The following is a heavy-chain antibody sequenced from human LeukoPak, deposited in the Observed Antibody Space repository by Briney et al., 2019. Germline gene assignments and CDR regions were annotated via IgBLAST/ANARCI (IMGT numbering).Heavy chain of an antibody. J-gene: IGHJ4*02. V-gene: IGHV3-30*04. CDR1: GFTFSSYA. CDR3: ARDRRALYDSSGYGVSGY. CDR2: ISYDGSNK. D-gene: IGHD3-22*01. Sequence: GALRLSCAASGFTFSSYAMHWVRQAPGKGLEWVAVISYDGSNKYYADSVKGRFTISRDNSKNTLYLQMNSLRAEDTAVYYCARDRRALYDSSGYGVSGYWGQGTLVTVSS.